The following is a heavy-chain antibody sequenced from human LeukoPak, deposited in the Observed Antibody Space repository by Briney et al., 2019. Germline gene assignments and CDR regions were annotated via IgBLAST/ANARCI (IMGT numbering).Heavy chain of an antibody. Sequence: PGRSLRLSCEASGFTFSDYYMSWIRQAPGKGLEWVSAICSNDNNTYYANSVKGRFTISRDNSKNTLSLQLNSLRAEDTAVYYCAKGTSSSCYSAPNYWGQGTLVTVSS. CDR3: AKGTSSSCYSAPNY. D-gene: IGHD2-15*01. V-gene: IGHV3-23*01. CDR2: ICSNDNNT. J-gene: IGHJ4*02. CDR1: GFTFSDYY.